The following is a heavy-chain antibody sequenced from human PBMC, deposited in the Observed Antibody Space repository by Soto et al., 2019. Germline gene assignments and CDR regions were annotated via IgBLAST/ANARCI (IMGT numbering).Heavy chain of an antibody. Sequence: PGGSLRLSCAASGFTFSNAWMSWVRQAPGKGLEWVGRIKSKTDGGTTDYAAPVKGRFTISRDDSKNTLYLQMNSLKTEDTAVYYCTTRRVAAHKYGMDVWGQGTTVTVSS. CDR1: GFTFSNAW. CDR2: IKSKTDGGTT. CDR3: TTRRVAAHKYGMDV. V-gene: IGHV3-15*01. D-gene: IGHD6-6*01. J-gene: IGHJ6*02.